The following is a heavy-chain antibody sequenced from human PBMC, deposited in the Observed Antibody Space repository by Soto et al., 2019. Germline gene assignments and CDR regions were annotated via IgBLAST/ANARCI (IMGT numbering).Heavy chain of an antibody. CDR2: ISAYNGNT. J-gene: IGHJ4*02. D-gene: IGHD3-16*01. Sequence: QVQLVQSGAEVKKPGASVKVSCKTSGYTFTNFGLSWVRQAPGQGLEWMGWISAYNGNTNYAQNFQCRVTTTTHTSTSTAYMERRSLRSDDTAVYYFAMGGTRIDSWGQGTLVTVSS. CDR3: AMGGTRIDS. V-gene: IGHV1-18*01. CDR1: GYTFTNFG.